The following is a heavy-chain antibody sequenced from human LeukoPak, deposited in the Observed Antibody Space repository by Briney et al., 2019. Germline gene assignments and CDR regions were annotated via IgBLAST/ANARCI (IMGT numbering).Heavy chain of an antibody. Sequence: GGSLRLSCAASGFTFSDYYMSWIRQAPGKGLEWVSYISSSSSYTNYADSVKGRFTISRDNAKNSLYLQMNSLRAEDTAVYYCARGLATMRGYFDYWGQGTLVTVSS. CDR1: GFTFSDYY. D-gene: IGHD5-24*01. CDR2: ISSSSSYT. J-gene: IGHJ4*02. V-gene: IGHV3-11*06. CDR3: ARGLATMRGYFDY.